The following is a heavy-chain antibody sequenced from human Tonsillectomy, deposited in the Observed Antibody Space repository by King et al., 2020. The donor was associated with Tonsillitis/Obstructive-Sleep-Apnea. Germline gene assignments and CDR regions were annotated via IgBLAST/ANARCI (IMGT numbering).Heavy chain of an antibody. D-gene: IGHD2-2*01. J-gene: IGHJ5*02. CDR1: GGSFSGYY. CDR2: INHSGST. CDR3: ARGGDFVVVPAAFSGFDP. Sequence: VQLQQWGAGLLKPSETLSLTCAVYGGSFSGYYWSWIRQPPGKGLEWIGEINHSGSTNYNPSLKSRVTISVDTSKNQFSLKLSSVTAADTAVYYCARGGDFVVVPAAFSGFDPWGQGTLVTVSS. V-gene: IGHV4-34*01.